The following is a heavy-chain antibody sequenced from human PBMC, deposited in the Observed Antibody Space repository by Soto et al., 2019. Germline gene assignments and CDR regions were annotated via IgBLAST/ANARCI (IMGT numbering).Heavy chain of an antibody. J-gene: IGHJ4*02. D-gene: IGHD2-15*01. CDR1: GFTFSNAW. CDR2: IKSKTDDGTT. CDR3: TTDRDLRTVVTPFDY. V-gene: IGHV3-15*01. Sequence: GGSLRLSCAASGFTFSNAWMSWVRQAPGKGLEWVGRIKSKTDDGTTDYAAPVKGRFTISRDDSKNTLYLQMNSLKTEDTAVYYCTTDRDLRTVVTPFDYWGQGTLVTVSS.